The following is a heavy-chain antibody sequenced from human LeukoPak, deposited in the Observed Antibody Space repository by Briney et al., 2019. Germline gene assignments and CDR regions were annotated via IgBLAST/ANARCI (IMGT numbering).Heavy chain of an antibody. D-gene: IGHD2-2*01. Sequence: GGSLRLSCAASGFTFSSYWMHWVRQAPGKGLVWVSRINSDGSSTSYADSVKGRFTVSRDNSKNTLYLQMSSLRAEDTALYYCARDAGYCSTTGCFLEGFLDSWGQGTLVTVSS. CDR2: INSDGSST. CDR3: ARDAGYCSTTGCFLEGFLDS. J-gene: IGHJ4*02. CDR1: GFTFSSYW. V-gene: IGHV3-74*01.